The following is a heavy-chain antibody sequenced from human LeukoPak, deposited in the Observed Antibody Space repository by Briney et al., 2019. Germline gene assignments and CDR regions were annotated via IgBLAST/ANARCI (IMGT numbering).Heavy chain of an antibody. CDR2: IYYSGST. D-gene: IGHD6-13*01. CDR3: ARDSMGNYYYYGLDV. Sequence: PSQTLSLTCTVSGGSISSGGYHWSWIRQHPGQGLEWIGYIYYSGSTYYNPSLESRVTISVDTSKNQFSLKLSSVTAADTAVHYCARDSMGNYYYYGLDVWGQGTTVTVFS. V-gene: IGHV4-31*03. J-gene: IGHJ6*02. CDR1: GGSISSGGYH.